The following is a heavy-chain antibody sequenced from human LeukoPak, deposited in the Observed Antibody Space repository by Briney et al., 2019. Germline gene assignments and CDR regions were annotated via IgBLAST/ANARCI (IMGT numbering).Heavy chain of an antibody. D-gene: IGHD4-23*01. J-gene: IGHJ4*02. Sequence: PGGSLRLSCAASGFTFSSYGMHWVRQAPGKGLEWVAVISYDGSNKYYADSVKGRFTISRDNAKNSLYLQMNSLRAEDTAVYYCTKGGGNFDYWGQGTLVTVSS. CDR1: GFTFSSYG. V-gene: IGHV3-30*18. CDR3: TKGGGNFDY. CDR2: ISYDGSNK.